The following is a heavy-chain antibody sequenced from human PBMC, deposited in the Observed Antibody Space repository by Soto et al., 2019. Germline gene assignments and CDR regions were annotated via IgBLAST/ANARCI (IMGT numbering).Heavy chain of an antibody. CDR2: IYHSGST. CDR1: NGYSRSRNW. D-gene: IGHD2-15*01. J-gene: IGHJ4*02. V-gene: IGHV4-4*02. CDR3: ARGASTAATTYYFDY. Sequence: AVVNGYSRSRNWCRFISKNPGKGLEWIGEIYHSGSTNYNPSLKSRVTISVDKSKNQFSLKLSSVTAADTAVYYCARGASTAATTYYFDYWGQGTLVTVSS.